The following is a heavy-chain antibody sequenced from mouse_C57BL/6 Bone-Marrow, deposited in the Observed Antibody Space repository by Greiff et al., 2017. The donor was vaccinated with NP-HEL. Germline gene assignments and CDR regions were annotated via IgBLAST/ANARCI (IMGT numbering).Heavy chain of an antibody. CDR1: GYSFTGYY. CDR3: AREDYYGYYYAMDY. CDR2: INPSTGGT. V-gene: IGHV1-42*01. J-gene: IGHJ4*01. Sequence: VQLQQSGPELVKPGASVKISCKASGYSFTGYYMNWVKQSPEKSLEWIGEINPSTGGTTYNQKFKAKATLTVDKSSSTAYMQLKSLTSEDSAVYYCAREDYYGYYYAMDYWGQGTSVTVSS. D-gene: IGHD1-1*01.